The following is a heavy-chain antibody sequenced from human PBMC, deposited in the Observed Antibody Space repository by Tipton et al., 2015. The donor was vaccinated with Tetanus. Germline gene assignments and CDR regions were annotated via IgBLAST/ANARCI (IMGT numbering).Heavy chain of an antibody. Sequence: QSGPEVKKPGESLKISCKGSGYNFTIYWIGWVRQMPGKGLEWMGIIYPGDSNIRYSPSFQGQVTISADRSISTAYLQWSSLKAPDTAMYYCVRHKGTIVLPGTRAFDFWGQGTMVTVSS. D-gene: IGHD2/OR15-2a*01. CDR2: IYPGDSNI. CDR1: GYNFTIYW. CDR3: VRHKGTIVLPGTRAFDF. J-gene: IGHJ3*01. V-gene: IGHV5-51*01.